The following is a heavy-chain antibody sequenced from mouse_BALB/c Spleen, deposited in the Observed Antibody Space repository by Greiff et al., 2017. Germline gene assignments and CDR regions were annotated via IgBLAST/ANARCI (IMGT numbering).Heavy chain of an antibody. Sequence: EVKVVESGGGLVQPGGSRKLSCAASGFTLSSFGMHWVRQAPEKGLEWVAYISSGSSTIYYADTVKGRFTISRDNPKNTLFLQMTSLRSEDTAMYYCARDTFACWGQGTLVTVSA. CDR1: GFTLSSFG. CDR2: ISSGSSTI. CDR3: ARDTFAC. J-gene: IGHJ3*01. V-gene: IGHV5-17*02.